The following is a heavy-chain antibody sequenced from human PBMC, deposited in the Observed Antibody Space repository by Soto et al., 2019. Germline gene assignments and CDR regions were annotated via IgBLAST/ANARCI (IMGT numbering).Heavy chain of an antibody. V-gene: IGHV1-46*01. CDR3: ARDPSNDRDYYYYGMDV. Sequence: ASVKVSCKASGYTFTSYYMHWVRQAPGQGLEWMGIINPSGGSTSYAQKFQGRVTMTGDTSTSTVYMELSSLRSEDTAVYCCARDPSNDRDYYYYGMDVWGQGTTVTVSS. D-gene: IGHD3-9*01. J-gene: IGHJ6*02. CDR2: INPSGGST. CDR1: GYTFTSYY.